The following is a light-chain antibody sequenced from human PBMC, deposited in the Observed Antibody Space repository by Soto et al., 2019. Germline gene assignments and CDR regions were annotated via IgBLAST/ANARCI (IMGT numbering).Light chain of an antibody. Sequence: DVVMTQSPLSLPVILGQSASISCRSSQSLGHSDGHTYLNWFQQRPGQAPRRLIYEVSNRDSGVPERFSDSGSGPDITQKISRVEAEDVGVYYCALGTYWPPFTFGPGTTVDI. CDR1: QSLGHSDGHTY. J-gene: IGKJ3*01. CDR3: ALGTYWPPFT. V-gene: IGKV2-30*02. CDR2: EVS.